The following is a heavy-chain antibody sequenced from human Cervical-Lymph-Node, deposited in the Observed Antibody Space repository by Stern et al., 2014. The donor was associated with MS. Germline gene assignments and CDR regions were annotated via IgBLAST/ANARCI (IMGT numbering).Heavy chain of an antibody. CDR2: ISPDGGTK. Sequence: QMQLVQSGGGAVQPGRSLRLSCGASGFTFRNYAMHWVRQAPGKGLEWVAAISPDGGTKEYVDSVKGRFTVSRDNSQNTLYLQMNSLRAEDTAVYYCARKRPYYYYGMDVWGQGTTVIVSS. J-gene: IGHJ6*02. V-gene: IGHV3-30*04. CDR1: GFTFRNYA. CDR3: ARKRPYYYYGMDV.